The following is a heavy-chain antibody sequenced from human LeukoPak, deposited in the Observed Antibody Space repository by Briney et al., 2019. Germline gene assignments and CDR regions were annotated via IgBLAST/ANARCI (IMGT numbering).Heavy chain of an antibody. CDR3: SRSAYYDGSGNYYDY. Sequence: GGSLRLSCAVSGFTFSSYWMHWVRQAPGKGLVWVSRISDGGSTTTYADSVKGRFTISRDNAKNTLYLQMNGLRAEDTAVYYCSRSAYYDGSGNYYDYWGQGTLVTVSS. CDR1: GFTFSSYW. CDR2: ISDGGSTT. D-gene: IGHD3-22*01. V-gene: IGHV3-74*01. J-gene: IGHJ4*02.